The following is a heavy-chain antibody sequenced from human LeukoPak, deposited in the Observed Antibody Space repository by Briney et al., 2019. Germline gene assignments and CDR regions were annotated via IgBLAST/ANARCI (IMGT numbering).Heavy chain of an antibody. CDR3: ARSPLWDCGGDCYSFYFDY. Sequence: SETLSLTCTVSGGSISSYYWSWIRQPPGKGLEWIGYIYTSGSTNYNPSLMSRVTISVDTSKNQFSLKLSSVTAADTAVYYCARSPLWDCGGDCYSFYFDYWGQGTLVTVSS. D-gene: IGHD2-21*02. V-gene: IGHV4-4*09. CDR1: GGSISSYY. J-gene: IGHJ4*02. CDR2: IYTSGST.